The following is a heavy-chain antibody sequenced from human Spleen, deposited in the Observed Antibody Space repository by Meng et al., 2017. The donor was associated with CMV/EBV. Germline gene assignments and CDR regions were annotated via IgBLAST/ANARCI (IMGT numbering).Heavy chain of an antibody. J-gene: IGHJ6*02. D-gene: IGHD2-2*01. CDR3: ARGIVVVPAAAPSLVDDYYYSMDI. CDR2: IYHSGST. Sequence: ESLKISCTVSGYSISSGYYWGWIRQPPGKGLEWIGSIYHSGSTYYNPSLKSRVTISVDTSKNQFSLKLSSVTAADTAVYYCARGIVVVPAAAPSLVDDYYYSMDIWGQGTTVTVSS. V-gene: IGHV4-38-2*02. CDR1: GYSISSGYY.